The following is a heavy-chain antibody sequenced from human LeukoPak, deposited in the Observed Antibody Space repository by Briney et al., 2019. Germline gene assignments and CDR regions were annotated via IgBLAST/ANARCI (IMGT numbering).Heavy chain of an antibody. CDR2: ISGSGGST. Sequence: PGGSLRLSCAASGFTFSTYAMSWVRQAPGKGLNWVSGISGSGGSTYYADSVKGRFTISRDNSKNTLYLQMNSLRAEDTAVYYCAKPPQPDPDAFDIWGQGTMVTVSS. J-gene: IGHJ3*02. D-gene: IGHD2-2*01. V-gene: IGHV3-23*01. CDR3: AKPPQPDPDAFDI. CDR1: GFTFSTYA.